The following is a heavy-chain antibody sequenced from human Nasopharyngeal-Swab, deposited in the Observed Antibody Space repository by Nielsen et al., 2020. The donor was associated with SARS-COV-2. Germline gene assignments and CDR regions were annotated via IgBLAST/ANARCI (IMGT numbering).Heavy chain of an antibody. J-gene: IGHJ5*01. D-gene: IGHD5-18*01. CDR3: ARDRGYGFGHTGWFDS. CDR2: ISHSGTT. V-gene: IGHV4-30-2*01. Sequence: WIRQPPGKGLEWIGYISHSGTTYYNPSLKSRLLISLDRSENQFSLKLNSVTAADTAGYYCARDRGYGFGHTGWFDSWGQGTLVTVSS.